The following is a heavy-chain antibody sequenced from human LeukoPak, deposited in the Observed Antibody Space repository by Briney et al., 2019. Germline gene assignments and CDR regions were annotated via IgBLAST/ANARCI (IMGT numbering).Heavy chain of an antibody. CDR2: ISGSGGSI. J-gene: IGHJ4*02. D-gene: IGHD4-17*01. V-gene: IGHV3-23*01. CDR1: GFTFSSYA. CDR3: AKVKTAVTTHFDY. Sequence: GGSLRLSCAASGFTFSSYAMTWVRQAPGQGLEWVSTISGSGGSIYYADSVKGRFTISRDNSKNTLYLQMNSLRAEDTALYYCAKVKTAVTTHFDYWGQGTLVTVSS.